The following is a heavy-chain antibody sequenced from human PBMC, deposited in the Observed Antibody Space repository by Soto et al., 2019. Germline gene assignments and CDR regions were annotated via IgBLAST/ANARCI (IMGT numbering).Heavy chain of an antibody. Sequence: VQLVESGGGVVQPGRSLRLSCAASGFTFSDYAMHWVRQAPGKGLEWVAVVSHDGRNTHYADSVKGRFTLSRDSSKNTVSLEMASMTAADKAVYYCAKGGRQWLVTSDFNYWGQGALVTVSS. J-gene: IGHJ4*02. V-gene: IGHV3-30*18. CDR3: AKGGRQWLVTSDFNY. D-gene: IGHD6-19*01. CDR2: VSHDGRNT. CDR1: GFTFSDYA.